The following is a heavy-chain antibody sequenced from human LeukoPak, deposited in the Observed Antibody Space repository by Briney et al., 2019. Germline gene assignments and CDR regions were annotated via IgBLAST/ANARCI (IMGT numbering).Heavy chain of an antibody. Sequence: AASVKVSCKASGYTFTSYGISWVRQAPGQGLEWMGWISAYNGNTNYAQKLQGRVTMTTDTSTSTAYMELRSLRSDDTAVYYCAKRMTTVTHAYVDDAFDIWGQGTMVTVSS. CDR1: GYTFTSYG. CDR3: AKRMTTVTHAYVDDAFDI. D-gene: IGHD4-17*01. CDR2: ISAYNGNT. V-gene: IGHV1-18*01. J-gene: IGHJ3*02.